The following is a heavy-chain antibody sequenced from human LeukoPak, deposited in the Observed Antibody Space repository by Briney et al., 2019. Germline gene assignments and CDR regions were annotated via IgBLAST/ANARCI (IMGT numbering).Heavy chain of an antibody. J-gene: IGHJ6*02. V-gene: IGHV4-59*01. CDR1: GGSFNNYY. CDR3: ARSPPGVRAYYYYYYGMDV. Sequence: SETLSLTCTVSGGSFNNYYRSWIRQPPGKGLAWIGYIYYSGSTNYNPSLKSRVTISVDTSKNQFSLKLSSVTAADTAVYYCARSPPGVRAYYYYYYGMDVWGQGTTVTVSS. D-gene: IGHD1-1*01. CDR2: IYYSGST.